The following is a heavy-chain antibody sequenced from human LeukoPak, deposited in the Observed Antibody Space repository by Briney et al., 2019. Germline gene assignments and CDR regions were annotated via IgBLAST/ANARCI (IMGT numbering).Heavy chain of an antibody. Sequence: PSETLSLTCTVSGYSISSGYYWGWIRQPPGKGLEWIGEINHSGSTNYNPSLKSRVTISVDTSKNQFSLKLSSVTAADTAVYYCARGRLYYDYVWGSYRYSDLFDYWGQGTLVTVSS. J-gene: IGHJ4*02. CDR2: INHSGST. CDR1: GYSISSGYY. D-gene: IGHD3-16*02. CDR3: ARGRLYYDYVWGSYRYSDLFDY. V-gene: IGHV4-38-2*02.